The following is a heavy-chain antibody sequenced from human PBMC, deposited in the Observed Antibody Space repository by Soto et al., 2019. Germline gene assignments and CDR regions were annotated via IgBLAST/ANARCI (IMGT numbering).Heavy chain of an antibody. CDR1: GGSISSGDYY. CDR2: IYYSGST. CDR3: AGDKDYDSSGDDAFDI. D-gene: IGHD3-22*01. Sequence: QVQLQESGPGLVKPSQTLSLTCTVSGGSISSGDYYWSWIRQPPGKGLEWIGYIYYSGSTYYNPSLESRVTITVDTSKDRFSVKLSSVTAADTAVYYCAGDKDYDSSGDDAFDIWGQGTMVTVSS. J-gene: IGHJ3*02. V-gene: IGHV4-30-4*01.